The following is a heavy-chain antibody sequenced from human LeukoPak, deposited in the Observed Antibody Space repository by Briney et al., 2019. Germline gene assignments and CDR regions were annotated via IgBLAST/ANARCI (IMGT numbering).Heavy chain of an antibody. V-gene: IGHV3-30*03. CDR2: ISYDGSNK. CDR1: GFTFSSYG. D-gene: IGHD3-10*01. Sequence: GGSLRLSCAASGFTFSSYGMHWVRQAPGKGLEWVAVISYDGSNKYYADSVKGRFTISRDNSKNTLYLQMNSLRAEDTAVYYCASPPRFGELWFLDYWGQGTLVTVSS. J-gene: IGHJ4*02. CDR3: ASPPRFGELWFLDY.